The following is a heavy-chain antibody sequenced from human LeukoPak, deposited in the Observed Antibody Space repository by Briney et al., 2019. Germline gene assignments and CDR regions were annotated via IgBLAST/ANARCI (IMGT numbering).Heavy chain of an antibody. CDR3: ARETLSGSYYYFDY. CDR1: GGTFSSYA. CDR2: ISAYNGNT. V-gene: IGHV1-18*01. Sequence: GASVKVSCKASGGTFSSYAISWVRQAPGQGLEWMGWISAYNGNTNYAQKLQGRVTMTTDTSTSTAYMELRSLRSDDTAVYYCARETLSGSYYYFDYWDQGTLVTVSS. D-gene: IGHD1-26*01. J-gene: IGHJ4*02.